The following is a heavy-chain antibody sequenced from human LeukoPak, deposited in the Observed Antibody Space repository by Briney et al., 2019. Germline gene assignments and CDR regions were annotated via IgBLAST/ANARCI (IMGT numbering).Heavy chain of an antibody. CDR2: ISWNSGSI. J-gene: IGHJ4*02. Sequence: GGSLRLSCAASGFTFDDYAMHWVRQAPGKGLGWVSGISWNSGSIGYADSVKGRFTISRDNAKNSLYLQMNSLRAEDMALYYCAKDKHFDWLLYYFDYWGQGTLVTVSS. CDR3: AKDKHFDWLLYYFDY. V-gene: IGHV3-9*03. D-gene: IGHD3-9*01. CDR1: GFTFDDYA.